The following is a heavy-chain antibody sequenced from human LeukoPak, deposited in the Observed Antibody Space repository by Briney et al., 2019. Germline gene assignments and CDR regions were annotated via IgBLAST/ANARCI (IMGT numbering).Heavy chain of an antibody. D-gene: IGHD1-26*01. CDR3: ATKRKYSGSHPDAFDI. Sequence: GASVKVSCKVSGYTLTELSMHWVRQAPGKGLEWMGGFDPEDGETIYAQKFQGRVTMTEDTSTDTAYMELSSLRSEDTAVYYCATKRKYSGSHPDAFDIWGQGTMVTVSS. CDR2: FDPEDGET. V-gene: IGHV1-24*01. J-gene: IGHJ3*02. CDR1: GYTLTELS.